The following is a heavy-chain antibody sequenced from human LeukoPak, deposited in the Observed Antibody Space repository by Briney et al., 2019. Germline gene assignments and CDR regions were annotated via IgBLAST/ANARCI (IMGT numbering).Heavy chain of an antibody. CDR2: IAYDGSNK. CDR3: AKDTSIGRYCTNGVCSPFDY. CDR1: GFIFNKYA. J-gene: IGHJ4*02. Sequence: GRSLRLSCAASGFIFNKYAMHWVRQAPGKGLEWLAVIAYDGSNKNYADSVKGRFTISRDDSENTLYLQMNRLRVEDTAIYYCAKDTSIGRYCTNGVCSPFDYWGQGTLVTVSS. D-gene: IGHD2-8*01. V-gene: IGHV3-30*04.